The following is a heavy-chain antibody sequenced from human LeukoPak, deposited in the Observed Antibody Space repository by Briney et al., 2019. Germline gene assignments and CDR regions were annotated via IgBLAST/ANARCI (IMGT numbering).Heavy chain of an antibody. V-gene: IGHV3-21*01. J-gene: IGHJ4*02. CDR3: ARDFDYYGSGSYFN. CDR2: ISSSSSYI. CDR1: GFTFSSYA. D-gene: IGHD3-10*01. Sequence: GGSLRLSCAASGFTFSSYAMSWVRQAPGKGLGWVSSISSSSSYIYYADSVKGRFTISRDNAKNSLYLQMNSLRAEDTAVYYCARDFDYYGSGSYFNWGQGTLVTVSS.